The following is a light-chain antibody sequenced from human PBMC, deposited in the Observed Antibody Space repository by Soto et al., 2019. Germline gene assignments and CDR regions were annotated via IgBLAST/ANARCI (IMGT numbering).Light chain of an antibody. V-gene: IGLV2-14*01. J-gene: IGLJ1*01. Sequence: QSALTQPASVSGSPGQSISISCTGTSSDIGGSKYVSWYQQHPGTAPKLLIYEVTYRPSGVSDRFSGSKSGNTASLTVSGLQAEDEADYYCSSYSSSATLDVFGTGTKVTGL. CDR1: SSDIGGSKY. CDR2: EVT. CDR3: SSYSSSATLDV.